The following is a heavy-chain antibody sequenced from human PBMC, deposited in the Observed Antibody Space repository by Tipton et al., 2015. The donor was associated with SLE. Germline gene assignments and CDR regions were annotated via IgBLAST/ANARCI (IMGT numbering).Heavy chain of an antibody. CDR1: GASVSSTSYY. V-gene: IGHV4-39*07. J-gene: IGHJ4*02. CDR2: MFYSGTT. D-gene: IGHD5-12*01. CDR3: VRDRGYAHFDY. Sequence: LSLTCTVSGASVSSTSYYWGWIRQPPGKGLEWIGSMFYSGTTYYNPSLKSRFTISVDTSKNQFSLKLSSVTAADTAVYNCVRDRGYAHFDYWGQGTLVTVSS.